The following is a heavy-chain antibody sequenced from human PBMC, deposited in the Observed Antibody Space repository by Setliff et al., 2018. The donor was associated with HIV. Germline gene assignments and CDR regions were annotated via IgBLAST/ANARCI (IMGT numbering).Heavy chain of an antibody. J-gene: IGHJ4*02. CDR2: IFPGGAT. Sequence: PSETLSLTCSVSGVSISSYYWSWIRHSPGKGLEWIGIIFPGGATNYNLSLTSRVTISVDTSKNHLFLKLTSVTTADTAVYFCAKSSPSIGYITDCWGQGAPVTVS. CDR1: GVSISSYY. V-gene: IGHV4-59*01. CDR3: AKSSPSIGYITDC. D-gene: IGHD5-12*01.